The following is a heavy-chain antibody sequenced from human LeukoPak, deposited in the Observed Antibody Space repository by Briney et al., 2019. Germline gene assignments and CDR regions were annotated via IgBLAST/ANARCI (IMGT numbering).Heavy chain of an antibody. D-gene: IGHD2-2*03. CDR1: GGSISSGDYY. CDR2: VYYSGST. J-gene: IGHJ4*02. Sequence: PSETLSLTCTVSGGSISSGDYYWSWIRQPPGKGLEWIGYVYYSGSTYYNPSLKSRVTISVDTSKNQFSLKLSSVTAADTAVYYCARDMDNGSLDYWGQGTLVTVSS. CDR3: ARDMDNGSLDY. V-gene: IGHV4-30-4*01.